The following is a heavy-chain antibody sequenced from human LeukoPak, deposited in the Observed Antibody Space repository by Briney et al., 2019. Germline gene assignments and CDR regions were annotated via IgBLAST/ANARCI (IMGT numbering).Heavy chain of an antibody. CDR1: GFTFSSYG. V-gene: IGHV3-33*01. Sequence: GGSLRLSCAASGFTFSSYGMHWVRQAPGKGLEWVAVIWYDGSNKYYADSVKGRFTISRDNSKNTLYLQMNSLRAEDTAVYYCAIAPVVVVAANDYWGQGTLVTVSS. D-gene: IGHD2-15*01. CDR2: IWYDGSNK. CDR3: AIAPVVVVAANDY. J-gene: IGHJ4*02.